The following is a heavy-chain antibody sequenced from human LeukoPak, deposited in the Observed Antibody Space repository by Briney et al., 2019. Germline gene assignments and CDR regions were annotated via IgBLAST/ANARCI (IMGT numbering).Heavy chain of an antibody. Sequence: GGSLRLSCAASGFTFSTYSMNWVRQAPGKGLEWVSYISSSSGTIYYADSVKGRFTISRDNAKYSLYLQMNSLRDEDTAVYYCARDYGDYPPAYYWGQGTLVTVSS. CDR3: ARDYGDYPPAYY. V-gene: IGHV3-48*02. D-gene: IGHD4-17*01. CDR1: GFTFSTYS. J-gene: IGHJ4*02. CDR2: ISSSSGTI.